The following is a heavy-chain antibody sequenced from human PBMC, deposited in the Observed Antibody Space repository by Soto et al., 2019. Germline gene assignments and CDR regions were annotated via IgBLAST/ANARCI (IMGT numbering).Heavy chain of an antibody. CDR3: ARQGFGPLHGLVDV. D-gene: IGHD3-10*01. CDR1: GGSISSYY. J-gene: IGHJ6*03. Sequence: QVQLQESGPGLVKPSETLSLSCTVSGGSISSYYWSWFRQSPGKRMEWIGYVTHSWGSSYTPSLRSRVAISLDTSKSQSPLKVTSVTATDTAVYYGARQGFGPLHGLVDVWGKGNKVTVS. CDR2: VTHSWGS. V-gene: IGHV4-59*08.